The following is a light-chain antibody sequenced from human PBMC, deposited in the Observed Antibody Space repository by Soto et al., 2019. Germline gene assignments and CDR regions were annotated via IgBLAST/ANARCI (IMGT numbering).Light chain of an antibody. V-gene: IGKV1-39*01. J-gene: IGKJ5*01. CDR3: QQSYSTPIT. Sequence: DLQLTQSPSSLSASVGDRVTITCRASQSISSYLNWYQQKPGKETKLLIYAASSLQSVVPSRVSGRGSGTDFTLTISSLQHEDFATYYCQQSYSTPITLGQGTRLEI. CDR1: QSISSY. CDR2: AAS.